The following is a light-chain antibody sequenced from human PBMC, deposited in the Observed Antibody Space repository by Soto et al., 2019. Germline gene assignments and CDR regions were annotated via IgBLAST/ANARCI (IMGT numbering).Light chain of an antibody. V-gene: IGKV3-15*01. J-gene: IGKJ2*01. CDR3: QQYGRT. Sequence: EIVMTQSPATLSGSPGERATRSCRASQSVSSNLAWYQQRPGHPPRLVIYGASTRATGIAARFSGSGSGTEFTLTISSLQSEDFAVYYCQQYGRTFGQGTKVDIK. CDR2: GAS. CDR1: QSVSSN.